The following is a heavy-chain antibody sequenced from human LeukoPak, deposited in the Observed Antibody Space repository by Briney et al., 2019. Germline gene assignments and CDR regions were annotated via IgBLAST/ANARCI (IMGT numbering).Heavy chain of an antibody. CDR1: GFTFSSYE. CDR2: ISSSGSTI. J-gene: IGHJ2*01. Sequence: GGSLRPSCAASGFTFSSYEMNWVRQAPGKGLEWVSYISSSGSTIYYADSVKGRFTISRDNAKNSLYLQMNSLRAEDTAVYYCARVQDILTGYPLGWYFDLWGRGTLVTVSS. D-gene: IGHD3-9*01. V-gene: IGHV3-48*03. CDR3: ARVQDILTGYPLGWYFDL.